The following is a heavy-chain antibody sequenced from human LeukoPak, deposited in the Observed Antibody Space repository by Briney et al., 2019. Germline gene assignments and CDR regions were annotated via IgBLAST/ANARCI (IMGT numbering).Heavy chain of an antibody. J-gene: IGHJ4*02. CDR1: GFTVRSSY. CDR2: IYSGGST. Sequence: GGSLRLSCAASGFTVRSSYMSWVRQAPGKGLEWVSVIYSGGSTYYADSVKGRFTISRDNSKNTLYLQMNSLRAEDTAVYYCAKAVHYYDSSGYFDYWGQGTLVTVSS. CDR3: AKAVHYYDSSGYFDY. V-gene: IGHV3-66*01. D-gene: IGHD3-22*01.